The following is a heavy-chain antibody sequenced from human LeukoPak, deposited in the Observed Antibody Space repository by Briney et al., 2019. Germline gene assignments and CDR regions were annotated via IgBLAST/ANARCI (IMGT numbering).Heavy chain of an antibody. V-gene: IGHV1-46*01. Sequence: ASVKVSCKASGYTFTINHIHWVRQAPGQGLEWMGVINPSGDSTTYAQNFQGRVTMARDTSTSTVYMELRSLRSEDTAIYYCAKLATSDTGETYWGQGTLVTVSS. D-gene: IGHD3-16*01. CDR2: INPSGDST. J-gene: IGHJ4*02. CDR3: AKLATSDTGETY. CDR1: GYTFTINH.